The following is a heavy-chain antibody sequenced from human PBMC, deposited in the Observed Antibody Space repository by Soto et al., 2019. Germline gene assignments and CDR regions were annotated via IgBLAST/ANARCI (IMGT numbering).Heavy chain of an antibody. CDR3: ARMNQLAPKRNAFDI. Sequence: SETLSLTCTVSVDSISSYFWTWIRQSPGKGLQWIGYIHYSGNTNYNPSLKSRVTMSVDTSKNQFSLRLTSVTAADTAVYYCARMNQLAPKRNAFDIWGQGTMVTVSS. D-gene: IGHD1-1*01. V-gene: IGHV4-59*01. J-gene: IGHJ3*02. CDR1: VDSISSYF. CDR2: IHYSGNT.